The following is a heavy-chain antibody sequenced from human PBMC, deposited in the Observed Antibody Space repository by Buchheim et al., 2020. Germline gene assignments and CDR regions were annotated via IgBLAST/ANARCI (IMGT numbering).Heavy chain of an antibody. Sequence: QVQLQLWGAGLLKPSETLSLTCAVYRGSFSGYDWSWIRQPPGMGLEWIGEINQSGSTNYSPSLKSRVTMSVDTSKSQFSLKLSSVTAADTAVYYCARAGLANYYGSGRRYYYGMDVWGQGTT. CDR3: ARAGLANYYGSGRRYYYGMDV. CDR1: RGSFSGYD. D-gene: IGHD3-10*01. V-gene: IGHV4-34*01. CDR2: INQSGST. J-gene: IGHJ6*02.